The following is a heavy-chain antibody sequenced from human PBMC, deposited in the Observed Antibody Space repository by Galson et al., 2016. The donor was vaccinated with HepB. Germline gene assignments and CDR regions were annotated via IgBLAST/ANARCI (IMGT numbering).Heavy chain of an antibody. Sequence: TLSLTCVVSGVSITSSNYYWAWIRQPPGKGLAWIGSVHYNRGTNHYTPSLLSRVTISVDSSKNQLSLTLSSVTAADTAVYYCASYFFDSGGYRPFDHWGQGTLVTVSS. D-gene: IGHD3-22*01. CDR3: ASYFFDSGGYRPFDH. CDR2: VHYNRGTN. CDR1: GVSITSSNYY. V-gene: IGHV4-39*01. J-gene: IGHJ4*02.